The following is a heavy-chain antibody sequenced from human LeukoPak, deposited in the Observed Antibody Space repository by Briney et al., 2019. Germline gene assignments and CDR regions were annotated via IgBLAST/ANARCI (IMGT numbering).Heavy chain of an antibody. Sequence: SQTLSLTCTDSGGSISSGDYYWSWIRQPPGKGLEWIGYIYYSGSTYYNPSLKSRVTISVDTSKNQFSLKLSSVTAADTAVYYCARHCSSTSCYSGLDYWGQGTLVTVSS. CDR3: ARHCSSTSCYSGLDY. CDR2: IYYSGST. D-gene: IGHD2-2*02. J-gene: IGHJ4*02. V-gene: IGHV4-30-4*08. CDR1: GGSISSGDYY.